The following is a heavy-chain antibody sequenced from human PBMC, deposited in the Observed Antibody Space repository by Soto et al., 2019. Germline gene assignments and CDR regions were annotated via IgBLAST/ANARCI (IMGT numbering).Heavy chain of an antibody. CDR3: ARAPKVSGSSQTRPDF. Sequence: PSVTLSVTWSIVIGPGSGLDWCRTRIQPGKGLEWIGEIRQSGNTNCSPSLKSRVSISIDTSKKQFSLNLASVSAADTAVYYCARAPKVSGSSQTRPDFWGQGTLVTVSS. CDR1: IGPGSGLD. J-gene: IGHJ4*02. V-gene: IGHV4-34*01. CDR2: IRQSGNT. D-gene: IGHD6-6*01.